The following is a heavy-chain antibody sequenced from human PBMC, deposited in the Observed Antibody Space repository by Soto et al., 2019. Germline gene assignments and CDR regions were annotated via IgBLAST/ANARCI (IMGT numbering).Heavy chain of an antibody. D-gene: IGHD6-13*01. V-gene: IGHV3-74*01. CDR1: KFSFNNYR. CDR2: INHDGSKT. J-gene: IGHJ4*02. CDR3: VREPWGFSGTWYDY. Sequence: GGSLRLSCAASKFSFNNYRMHWVRQVPGKGPAWVSRINHDGSKTEYADSVKGRFTISRDNTNNTLYLQMDSLRVKDTAMYYCVREPWGFSGTWYDYWGQGTLVTVSS.